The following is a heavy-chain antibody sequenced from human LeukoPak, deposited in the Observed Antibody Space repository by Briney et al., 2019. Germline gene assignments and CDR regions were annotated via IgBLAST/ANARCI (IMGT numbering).Heavy chain of an antibody. CDR3: ARYRAFDI. J-gene: IGHJ3*02. D-gene: IGHD3-16*02. Sequence: PSETLSLTCTVSNASISSNTYYRAWIRQPPGKGLEYIGSINYRGSTYYNPSLKSRVTISVDTSKNQFSLKLSSVTAADTAVYYCARYRAFDIWGQGTMVTVSS. V-gene: IGHV4-39*07. CDR1: NASISSNTYY. CDR2: INYRGST.